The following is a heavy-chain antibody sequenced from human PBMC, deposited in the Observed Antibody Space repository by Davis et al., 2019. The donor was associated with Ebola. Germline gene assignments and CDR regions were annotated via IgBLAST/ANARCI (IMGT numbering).Heavy chain of an antibody. CDR1: GYTFTSYV. CDR2: INSYNGDT. D-gene: IGHD2-21*01. J-gene: IGHJ4*02. V-gene: IGHV1-18*01. CDR3: ARAHIAVTSDI. Sequence: ASVKVSCKASGYTFTSYVLHWVRQAPGRGLEWVGWINSYNGDTKFAQKFQGRVTMTTDTSTSTVYMELRSLRSDDTAIYYCARAHIAVTSDIWGRGTLVTVSS.